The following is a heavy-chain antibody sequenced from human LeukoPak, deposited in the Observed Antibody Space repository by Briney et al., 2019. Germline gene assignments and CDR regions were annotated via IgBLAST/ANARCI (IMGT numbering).Heavy chain of an antibody. CDR2: IYYSGST. J-gene: IGHJ5*02. D-gene: IGHD3-3*01. V-gene: IGHV4-59*01. CDR1: GGSISSSY. CDR3: AREGYDFWSGHINNWFDP. Sequence: PSETLSLTCTVSGGSISSSYWSWIRQPPGEGLEWIGYIYYSGSTNYNPSLKSRVTISVDTSKNQFSLKLSSVTAADTAVYYCAREGYDFWSGHINNWFDPWGQGTLVTVSS.